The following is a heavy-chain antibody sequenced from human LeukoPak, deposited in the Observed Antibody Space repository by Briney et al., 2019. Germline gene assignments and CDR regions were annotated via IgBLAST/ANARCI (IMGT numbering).Heavy chain of an antibody. D-gene: IGHD1-14*01. V-gene: IGHV3-53*05. CDR2: IYSGGST. CDR1: GFTVSSNY. J-gene: IGHJ4*02. CDR3: ARVDGNPYYFDY. Sequence: GGSLRLSCAASGFTVSSNYMSWVRQAPGKGLEWVSVIYSGGSTYYADSVKGRFTISRDNSKNTLYLQMNSLRSDDTAVYYCARVDGNPYYFDYWGQGTLVTVSS.